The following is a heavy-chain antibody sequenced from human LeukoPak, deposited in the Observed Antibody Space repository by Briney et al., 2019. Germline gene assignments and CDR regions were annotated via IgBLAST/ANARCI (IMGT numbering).Heavy chain of an antibody. D-gene: IGHD6-13*01. CDR1: GYTFTSYY. J-gene: IGHJ4*02. Sequence: ASVKVSCKAPGYTFTSYYMHWVRQAPGQGLEWMGIINPSGGSTSYAQKFQGRVTTTRDTSTSTVYMELSSLRSEDTAVYYCARATGAGTVDYWGQGTLVTVSS. V-gene: IGHV1-46*01. CDR2: INPSGGST. CDR3: ARATGAGTVDY.